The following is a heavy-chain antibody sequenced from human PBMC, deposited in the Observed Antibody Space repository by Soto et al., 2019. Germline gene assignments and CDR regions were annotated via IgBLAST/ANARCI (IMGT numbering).Heavy chain of an antibody. Sequence: GASVKVSCKASGYTFTGYYMHWVRQAPGQGLEWMGWINPNSGGTNYAQKCQGRVTMTRDTSISTAYMELSRLRSDDTAVYYCARPRGSGWYQTFDYWGQGTLVTVSS. J-gene: IGHJ4*02. CDR2: INPNSGGT. V-gene: IGHV1-2*02. CDR1: GYTFTGYY. D-gene: IGHD6-19*01. CDR3: ARPRGSGWYQTFDY.